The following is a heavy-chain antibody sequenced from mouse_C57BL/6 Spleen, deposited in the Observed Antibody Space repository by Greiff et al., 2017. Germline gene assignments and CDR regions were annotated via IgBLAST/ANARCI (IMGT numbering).Heavy chain of an antibody. CDR1: GFTFSSYG. CDR2: ISSGGSYT. J-gene: IGHJ4*01. CDR3: ARKGYYGSSYYAMDY. V-gene: IGHV5-6*01. D-gene: IGHD1-1*01. Sequence: VQLKESGGDLVKPGGSLKLSCAASGFTFSSYGMSWVRQTPDKRLEWVATISSGGSYTYYPDSVKGRFTISRDNAKNTLYLQMSSLKSEDTAMYYCARKGYYGSSYYAMDYWGQGTSVTVSS.